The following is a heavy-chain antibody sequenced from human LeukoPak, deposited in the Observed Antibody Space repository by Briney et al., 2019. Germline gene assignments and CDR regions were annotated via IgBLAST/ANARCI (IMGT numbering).Heavy chain of an antibody. V-gene: IGHV5-51*01. Sequence: GESLKISCKCSGYSFTSYWIGWVRPMPGKGLEWMGIIYPGDSDTRYNPSFQSQVTISADKSLSTAYLQWSSLKASDTAMYYCARRFYDFWSGEGWFDPWGQGTLVTVSS. D-gene: IGHD3-3*01. CDR1: GYSFTSYW. CDR2: IYPGDSDT. J-gene: IGHJ5*02. CDR3: ARRFYDFWSGEGWFDP.